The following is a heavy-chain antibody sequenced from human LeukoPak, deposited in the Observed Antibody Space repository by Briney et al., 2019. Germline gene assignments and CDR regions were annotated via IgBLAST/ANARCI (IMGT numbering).Heavy chain of an antibody. J-gene: IGHJ5*02. CDR3: ARDSGTTGEVKFDP. CDR2: TYYSGST. V-gene: IGHV4-59*01. Sequence: SETLSLTCTVSGGSISSYYWSWIRQPPGKGLEWIGYTYYSGSTNYNPSLKSRVTISVDTSKNQFSLKLSSVTAADTAVYYCARDSGTTGEVKFDPWGQGTLVTVSS. D-gene: IGHD3-10*01. CDR1: GGSISSYY.